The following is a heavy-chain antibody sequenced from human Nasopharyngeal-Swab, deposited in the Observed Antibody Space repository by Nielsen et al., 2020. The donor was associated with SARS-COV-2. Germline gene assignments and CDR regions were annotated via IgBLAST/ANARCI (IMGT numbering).Heavy chain of an antibody. J-gene: IGHJ5*02. D-gene: IGHD6-13*01. Sequence: RQPPGKGLEWVSVIYSGGSTYYADSVKGRFTISRDNSKNTLYLQMNSLRAEDTAVYYCARERVAAAGIRDNNWFDPWGQGTLVTVSS. CDR3: ARERVAAAGIRDNNWFDP. V-gene: IGHV3-53*01. CDR2: IYSGGST.